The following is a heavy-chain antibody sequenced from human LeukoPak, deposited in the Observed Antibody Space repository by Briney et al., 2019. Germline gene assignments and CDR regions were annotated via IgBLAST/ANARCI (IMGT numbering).Heavy chain of an antibody. CDR1: GFTFSSYE. V-gene: IGHV3-48*03. J-gene: IGHJ4*02. D-gene: IGHD1-26*01. CDR3: ACIIVGATPSFDY. CDR2: ISSSGSTI. Sequence: GGSLRLSCAASGFTFSSYEMNWVRQAPGKGLEWVSYISSSGSTIYYADSVKGRFTISSDNAKNSLYLQMNRLRDEDTAVYYCACIIVGATPSFDYWGQGTLVTVSS.